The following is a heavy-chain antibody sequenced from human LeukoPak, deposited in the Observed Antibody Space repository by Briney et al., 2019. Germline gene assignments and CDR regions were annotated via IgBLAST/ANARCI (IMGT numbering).Heavy chain of an antibody. D-gene: IGHD5-24*01. Sequence: PGRSLRLSCAASGFTFSSYDMHWVRQAPGKGLEWVAVISYDGSNKYYADSVKGRFTIPRDNSKNTLYLEMTSLRAEDTAVYYCARDGDGYNSYWGQGTLVTVSS. CDR2: ISYDGSNK. J-gene: IGHJ4*02. CDR3: ARDGDGYNSY. V-gene: IGHV3-30*01. CDR1: GFTFSSYD.